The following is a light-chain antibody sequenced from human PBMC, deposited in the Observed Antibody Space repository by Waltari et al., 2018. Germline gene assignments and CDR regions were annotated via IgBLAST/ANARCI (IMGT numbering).Light chain of an antibody. CDR3: QQSYSTPRT. CDR1: HDISDY. J-gene: IGKJ1*01. V-gene: IGKV1-39*01. CDR2: DAS. Sequence: DIQITQSPSSLSASVGDTVTITCQANHDISDYLNWYQQKPGKAPNLLISDASHLEAGVPSRFSGSGSGTDFTLTISSLQPEDFATYYCQQSYSTPRTFGQGTKVEIK.